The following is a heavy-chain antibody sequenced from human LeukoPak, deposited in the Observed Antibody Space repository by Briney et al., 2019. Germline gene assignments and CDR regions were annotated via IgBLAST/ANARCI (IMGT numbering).Heavy chain of an antibody. CDR3: ARDGGGYSYGYWFDP. V-gene: IGHV1-46*01. D-gene: IGHD5-18*01. J-gene: IGHJ5*02. CDR1: GYTYTSYY. Sequence: GASVKVSCKASGYTYTSYYMHWVRQAPGQGLGWMGIINPSGGSTSYAQKFQGRVTMTRDTSTSTVYMELSSLRSEDTAVYYCARDGGGYSYGYWFDPWGQGTLVTVSS. CDR2: INPSGGST.